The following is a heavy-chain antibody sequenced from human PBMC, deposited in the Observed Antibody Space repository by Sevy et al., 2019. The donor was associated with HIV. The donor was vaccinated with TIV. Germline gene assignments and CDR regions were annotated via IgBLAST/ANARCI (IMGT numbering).Heavy chain of an antibody. D-gene: IGHD2-15*01. Sequence: GGSLRLSCAASGFTFSSYGMHWVRQAPGKGLEWVALIWYDGTNKYYADSVKGRFTISRDNSKNTLYLQMNGLRAEDTAVYYCAKAAGYCSGGSCYFRWFDPWGQGTLVTVSS. CDR2: IWYDGTNK. CDR1: GFTFSSYG. J-gene: IGHJ5*02. CDR3: AKAAGYCSGGSCYFRWFDP. V-gene: IGHV3-33*06.